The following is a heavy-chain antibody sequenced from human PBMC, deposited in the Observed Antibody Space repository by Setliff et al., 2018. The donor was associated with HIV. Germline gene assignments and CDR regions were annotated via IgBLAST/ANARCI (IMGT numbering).Heavy chain of an antibody. CDR3: ARVNGGSHYGVYFDY. CDR2: INPSGDIT. Sequence: ASVKVSCKASGNTFSSHYMHWVRQAPGKGLEWMGLINPSGDITSYAEKFQGRVTMTRDTSTSTVYMELSSLRYEDTAVYYCARVNGGSHYGVYFDYWGQGTLVTVSS. CDR1: GNTFSSHY. V-gene: IGHV1-46*01. J-gene: IGHJ4*02. D-gene: IGHD1-26*01.